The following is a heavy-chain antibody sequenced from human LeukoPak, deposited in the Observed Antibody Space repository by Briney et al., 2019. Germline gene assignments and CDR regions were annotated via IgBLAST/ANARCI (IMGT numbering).Heavy chain of an antibody. J-gene: IGHJ4*02. V-gene: IGHV1-2*02. CDR1: GYTFTGYY. Sequence: ASVKVSCKASGYTFTGYYMHWVRQAPGQGLEWMGWINPNGGGTNYAQKFQGRVTMTRDTSISTAYMELSRLRSDDTAVYYCARFRGYYGSGIEGGFDYWGQGTLVTVSS. CDR2: INPNGGGT. D-gene: IGHD3-10*01. CDR3: ARFRGYYGSGIEGGFDY.